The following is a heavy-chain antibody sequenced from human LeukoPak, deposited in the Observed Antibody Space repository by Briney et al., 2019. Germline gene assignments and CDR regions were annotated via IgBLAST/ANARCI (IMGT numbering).Heavy chain of an antibody. D-gene: IGHD3-22*01. J-gene: IGHJ4*02. CDR2: IKSKTDGGTT. CDR3: STTYYYDSSEGY. CDR1: GFAFSNAW. V-gene: IGHV3-15*07. Sequence: PGGSLRLSCAASGFAFSNAWMNWVRQAPGKGLEWVGRIKSKTDGGTTDYAAPVKGRFTISRGDSKNTLYLQMNSLKTEDTAVYYCSTTYYYDSSEGYWGQGTLVTVSS.